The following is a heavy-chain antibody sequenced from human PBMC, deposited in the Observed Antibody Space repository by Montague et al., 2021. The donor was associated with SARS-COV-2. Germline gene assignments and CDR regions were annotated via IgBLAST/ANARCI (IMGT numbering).Heavy chain of an antibody. D-gene: IGHD6-13*01. CDR1: GFTFSIYD. Sequence: SLRLSCAASGFTFSIYDMHWVRQATGNGLEWVSAIGTAGDTYYPGSVKGRFTISRENAKNSLYLQMNSLRAGDTAVYYCARAGYSSSWPLRLYWYFDLWGRGTLVTVSS. CDR3: ARAGYSSSWPLRLYWYFDL. CDR2: IGTAGDT. V-gene: IGHV3-13*04. J-gene: IGHJ2*01.